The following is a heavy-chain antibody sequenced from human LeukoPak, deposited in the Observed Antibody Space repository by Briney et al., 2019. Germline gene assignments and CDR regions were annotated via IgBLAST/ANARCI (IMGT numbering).Heavy chain of an antibody. CDR3: ARDSSDAAMVV. CDR2: ISSSSTTI. CDR1: TFTFSLYS. D-gene: IGHD5-18*01. Sequence: GGSLRLSCAASTFTFSLYSMNWVRQASGKGLEWVSYISSSSTTIYYADSVKGRFTISRDNAKNSLFLQMNSLRAEDTAVYYCARDSSDAAMVVWGQGTLVTVSS. J-gene: IGHJ4*02. V-gene: IGHV3-48*01.